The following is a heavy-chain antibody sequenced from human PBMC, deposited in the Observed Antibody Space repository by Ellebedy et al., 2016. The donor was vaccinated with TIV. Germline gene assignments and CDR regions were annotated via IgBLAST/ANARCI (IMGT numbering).Heavy chain of an antibody. D-gene: IGHD5-18*01. Sequence: MPSETLSLTCTVSGGSISSYYWSWIRQPPGKGLEWSGYIYYSGSTNYNTSLKSRVTISVDTSKNQFSLKLSSVTAADTAVYYCARMGQLWSLGAFDYWGQGTLVTVSS. CDR2: IYYSGST. CDR3: ARMGQLWSLGAFDY. V-gene: IGHV4-59*01. CDR1: GGSISSYY. J-gene: IGHJ4*02.